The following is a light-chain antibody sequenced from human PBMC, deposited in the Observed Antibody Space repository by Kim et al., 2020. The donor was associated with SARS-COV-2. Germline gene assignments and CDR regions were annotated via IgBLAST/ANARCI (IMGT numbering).Light chain of an antibody. CDR2: DAS. CDR3: QKYDSAPWT. J-gene: IGKJ1*01. Sequence: ASVGDGVTITCRASQGISNHLAWYQQKPGKVPQVLIYDASALQSGVTSRFSGSRSGTDFTLTISSLQPEDVATYYCQKYDSAPWTFGQGTKVDIK. CDR1: QGISNH. V-gene: IGKV1-27*01.